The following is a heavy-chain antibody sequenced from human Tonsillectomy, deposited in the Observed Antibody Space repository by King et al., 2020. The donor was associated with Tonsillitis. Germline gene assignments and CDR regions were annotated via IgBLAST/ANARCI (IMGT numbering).Heavy chain of an antibody. J-gene: IGHJ4*02. V-gene: IGHV1-69*06. Sequence: LVQSGAEVKKPGSSVKVSCKASGGTFSSYAITWLRQAPGQGLEWMGEIIPMFGKANYGQKFQDRVTITADKSTSTAFMGLSSLRSEDTALYYCASSRRLTTFYFDYWGQGTLVTVSS. CDR3: ASSRRLTTFYFDY. D-gene: IGHD4-11*01. CDR2: IIPMFGKA. CDR1: GGTFSSYA.